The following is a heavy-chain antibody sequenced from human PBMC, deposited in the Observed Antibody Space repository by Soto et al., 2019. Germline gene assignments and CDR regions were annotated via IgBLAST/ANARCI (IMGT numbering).Heavy chain of an antibody. CDR2: IWNDGNGY. J-gene: IGHJ6*02. CDR1: GFPFNNYV. D-gene: IGHD6-13*01. CDR3: ARRQISPPTRGAASARGGMDV. V-gene: IGHV3-33*01. Sequence: PGGSLILSCAAPGFPFNNYVMHWVRQAPGKGLEWVAVIWNDGNGYYYANSVKGRFTISRDNSKNTLYLQMSSLRVEDTAVYYCARRQISPPTRGAASARGGMDVWGQGTTVTVSS.